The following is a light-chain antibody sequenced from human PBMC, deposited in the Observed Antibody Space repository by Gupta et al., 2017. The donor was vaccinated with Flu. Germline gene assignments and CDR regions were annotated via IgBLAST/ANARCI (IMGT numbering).Light chain of an antibody. CDR3: QQYVSSPRT. V-gene: IGKV3-20*01. Sequence: EIVLTQSPGTLSLSPGERVTLSCRASQSVSSSYLAWYQQKPGQAPRLLIYGASSRATGIPDRFSGSGSGTDFTLTISRLEPEDFAVYYCQQYVSSPRTFGQGTKVEIK. CDR2: GAS. CDR1: QSVSSSY. J-gene: IGKJ1*01.